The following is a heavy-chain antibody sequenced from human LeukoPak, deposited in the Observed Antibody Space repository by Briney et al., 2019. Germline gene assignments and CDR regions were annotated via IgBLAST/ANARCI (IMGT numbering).Heavy chain of an antibody. CDR2: ITGSGDTT. Sequence: GGSLRLSCAASGLTFSSYAMGWVRQAPEKGLEWFSAITGSGDTTYYSDSVKGRFTISRDNSRNTLYLQTNSLRAEDTAVYYCAKDLRGPAAGTWYFDLWGRGTLVTVSS. J-gene: IGHJ2*01. V-gene: IGHV3-23*01. D-gene: IGHD6-13*01. CDR3: AKDLRGPAAGTWYFDL. CDR1: GLTFSSYA.